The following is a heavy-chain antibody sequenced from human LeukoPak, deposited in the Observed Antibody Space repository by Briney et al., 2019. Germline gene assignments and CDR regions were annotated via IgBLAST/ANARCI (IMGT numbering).Heavy chain of an antibody. V-gene: IGHV1-69*08. D-gene: IGHD3-3*01. J-gene: IGHJ4*02. CDR2: IIPTLGAT. CDR3: ARSREWLSDY. CDR1: GYTLTDFS. Sequence: GASVKVSCKVSGYTLTDFSMQWVRQAPGQGLEWMGRIIPTLGATTYAQSFQGRVTINADKFSSTVYMELSSLRSEDTAVYYCARSREWLSDYWGQGTLVTVSS.